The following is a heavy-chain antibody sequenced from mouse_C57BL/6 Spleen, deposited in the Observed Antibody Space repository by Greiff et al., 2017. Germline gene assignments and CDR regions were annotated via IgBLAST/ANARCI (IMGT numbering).Heavy chain of an antibody. CDR1: GYTFTSYW. D-gene: IGHD1-1*01. CDR2: IHPNSGST. J-gene: IGHJ2*01. Sequence: QVQLQQPGAELVKPGASVKLSCKASGYTFTSYWMHWVKQRPGQGLEWIGIIHPNSGSTNYNEKFKSKATLTVDKSSSTAYMQLSSLTSEDSAVYYCAREGITTVVERDYCDYWGQGTTLTVSS. CDR3: AREGITTVVERDYCDY. V-gene: IGHV1-64*01.